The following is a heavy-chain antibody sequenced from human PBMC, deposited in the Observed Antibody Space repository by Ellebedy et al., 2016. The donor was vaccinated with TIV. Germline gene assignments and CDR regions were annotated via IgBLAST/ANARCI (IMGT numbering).Heavy chain of an antibody. CDR1: GESIVSGSHY. V-gene: IGHV4-61*02. J-gene: IGHJ6*03. D-gene: IGHD3-16*01. CDR3: AREGGYYYMDV. CDR2: IYSSGNI. Sequence: SETLSLTXTVSGESIVSGSHYWSWIRQPTGKRLEWTGRIYSSGNINYSPTVESRLTMSLDTSKNQFSLKLSSVTAADTAVYYCAREGGYYYMDVWGKGTTVTVSS.